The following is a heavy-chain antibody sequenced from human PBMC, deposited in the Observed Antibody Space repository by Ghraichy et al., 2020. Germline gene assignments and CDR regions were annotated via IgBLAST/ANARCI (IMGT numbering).Heavy chain of an antibody. CDR3: ARGSVIPERLDGSGSYRYYYYYYMDV. Sequence: SETLSLTCAVYGGSFSGYYWSWIRQPPGKGLEWIGEINHSGSTNYNPSLKSRVTISVDTSKNQFSLKLSSVTAADTAVYYCARGSVIPERLDGSGSYRYYYYYYMDVWGKGTTVTVSS. J-gene: IGHJ6*03. D-gene: IGHD3-10*01. CDR1: GGSFSGYY. V-gene: IGHV4-34*01. CDR2: INHSGST.